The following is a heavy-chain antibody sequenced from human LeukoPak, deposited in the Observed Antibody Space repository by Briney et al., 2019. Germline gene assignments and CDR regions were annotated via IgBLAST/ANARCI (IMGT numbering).Heavy chain of an antibody. CDR3: ARGQIVVVPAAMGYGWFDP. V-gene: IGHV1-69*13. CDR1: GGTFSSYA. Sequence: SVKVSCKASGGTFSSYAISWVRQAPGQGLEWMGGIIPIFGTANYAQKFQGRVTITADESTSTVYMELSSLRSEDTAVYYCARGQIVVVPAAMGYGWFDPWGQGTLVTVSS. CDR2: IIPIFGTA. D-gene: IGHD2-2*01. J-gene: IGHJ5*02.